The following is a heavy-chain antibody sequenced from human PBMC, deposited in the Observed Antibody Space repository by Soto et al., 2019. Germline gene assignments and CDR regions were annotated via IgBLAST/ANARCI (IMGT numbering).Heavy chain of an antibody. CDR3: ARVIAVAGIATGPVDY. CDR1: GFTFSSYW. Sequence: GGSLRLSCAASGFTFSSYWMSWVRQAPGKGLEWVANIKQDGSEKYYVDAVKGRFTTSRDNAKNSLYLQMNSLRAEDTAVYYCARVIAVAGIATGPVDYWGQGTLVTVSS. D-gene: IGHD6-19*01. J-gene: IGHJ4*02. V-gene: IGHV3-7*05. CDR2: IKQDGSEK.